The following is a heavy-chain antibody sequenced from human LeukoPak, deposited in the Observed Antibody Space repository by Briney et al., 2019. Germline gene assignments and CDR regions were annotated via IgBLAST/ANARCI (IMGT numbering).Heavy chain of an antibody. CDR1: GFTFGDYA. Sequence: GGSLRLSCTASGFTFGDYAMSWVRQAPGKGLEWVGFIRNQVFGGTTEYAASVKGRFTLSRDDSKSIAYLQMNSLKTEDTAVYYCLIVGTTPRSRDYWGQGTLVTVSS. CDR2: IRNQVFGGTT. J-gene: IGHJ4*02. D-gene: IGHD1-26*01. CDR3: LIVGTTPRSRDY. V-gene: IGHV3-49*04.